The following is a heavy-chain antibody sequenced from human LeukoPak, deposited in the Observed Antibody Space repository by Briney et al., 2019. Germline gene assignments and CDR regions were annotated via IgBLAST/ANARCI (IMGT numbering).Heavy chain of an antibody. CDR1: GYSFNSYW. V-gene: IGHV5-51*01. J-gene: IGHJ5*02. CDR3: ARLQSMVRGPSGWFDP. Sequence: GESLKISCKGSGYSFNSYWIDWVRQMPGKGLEWVGSIYPGDSDIRYSPSFQGQVTISADRSISTAYLQWSSLKASDTAMYYCARLQSMVRGPSGWFDPWGQGTLVTVSS. D-gene: IGHD3-10*01. CDR2: IYPGDSDI.